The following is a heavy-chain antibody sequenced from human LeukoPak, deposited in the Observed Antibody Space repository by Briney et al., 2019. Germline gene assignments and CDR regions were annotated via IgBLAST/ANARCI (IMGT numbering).Heavy chain of an antibody. CDR1: VFPLNNYW. CDR2: VNSDGSSK. D-gene: IGHD6-13*01. J-gene: IGHJ4*02. Sequence: GVPLRLFCAASVFPLNNYWTHWLRRAPGKGRVWVSRVNSDGSSKDYADSVKGRFTISRDNAKNTRDLQMNRLRAEDTAVYYCACAASHRIAAGGDYWGQGTLVTVSS. V-gene: IGHV3-74*01. CDR3: ACAASHRIAAGGDY.